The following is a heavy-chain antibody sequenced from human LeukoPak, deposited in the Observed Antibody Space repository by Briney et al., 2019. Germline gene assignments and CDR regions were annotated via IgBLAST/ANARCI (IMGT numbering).Heavy chain of an antibody. Sequence: GGSLRLSYAASGFTFSSYAMSWVRQAPGKGLEWVSAISGSGGSTYYADSVKGRFTISRDNSKNTLYLQMNSLRAEDTAVYYCAKATMRTTVVNDLTYWGQGTPVTVSS. CDR3: AKATMRTTVVNDLTY. D-gene: IGHD4-23*01. CDR1: GFTFSSYA. V-gene: IGHV3-23*01. CDR2: ISGSGGST. J-gene: IGHJ4*02.